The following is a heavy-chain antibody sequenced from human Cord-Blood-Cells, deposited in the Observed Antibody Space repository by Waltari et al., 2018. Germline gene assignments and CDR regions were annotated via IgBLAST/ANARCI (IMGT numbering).Heavy chain of an antibody. CDR2: FDPEEGET. V-gene: IGHV1-24*01. CDR3: ATGDSSELFFDY. D-gene: IGHD3-22*01. Sequence: QVQLVQSGSEVKKPGASLKVSCKVSGYTLTELSMHWVRQAPGKGLEWMGGFDPEEGETIYAQKFQGRVTMTEDTSTDTAYMELSSLRSEDTAVYYCATGDSSELFFDYWGQGTLVTVSS. J-gene: IGHJ4*02. CDR1: GYTLTELS.